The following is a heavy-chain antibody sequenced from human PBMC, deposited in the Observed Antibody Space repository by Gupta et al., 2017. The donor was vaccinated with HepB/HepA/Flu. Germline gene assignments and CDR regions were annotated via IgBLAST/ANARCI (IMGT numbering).Heavy chain of an antibody. CDR1: GGSISSYY. Sequence: QVQLQESGPGLVKPSETLSLTCTVSGGSISSYYWSWIRQSPGKGLEWIGYIYYNENANHIPNYIGNANYNPSLQSRATISVDASKNQFSLKLTSVTAADTALYYCARHIDYYETSGHTTFYFEYWGQGILITVSS. V-gene: IGHV4-59*08. J-gene: IGHJ4*02. CDR2: IYYNENANHIPNYIGNA. D-gene: IGHD3-22*01. CDR3: ARHIDYYETSGHTTFYFEY.